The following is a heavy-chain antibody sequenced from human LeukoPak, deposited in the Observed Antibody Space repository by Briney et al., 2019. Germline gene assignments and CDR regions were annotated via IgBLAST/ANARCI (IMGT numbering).Heavy chain of an antibody. D-gene: IGHD3-22*01. CDR1: GYSLSRGFY. CDR3: ARDRPHGGSGYFFDY. Sequence: SQTLSLTRAVSGYSLSRGFYWGWIRPPAGKGLEWIGRIYTSGSTNYNPSLKSRVTMAVDTSKHQFSLKLSSVTAADTAVYYCARDRPHGGSGYFFDYWGQGTLVTVSS. CDR2: IYTSGST. J-gene: IGHJ4*02. V-gene: IGHV4-4*07.